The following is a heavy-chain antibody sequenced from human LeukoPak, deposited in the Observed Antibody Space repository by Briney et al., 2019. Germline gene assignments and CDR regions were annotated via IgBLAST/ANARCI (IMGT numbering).Heavy chain of an antibody. V-gene: IGHV4-61*02. CDR2: ISSSGST. D-gene: IGHD3-10*01. CDR3: ARRYGSGSYYAYNWFDP. Sequence: PSETLSLTCTVSGDSISSGDYYWSWIRQPAGKGLEWIGRISSSGSTNDNPSLKSRVTISVDTSKNQFSLKLSSVTAADTAVYYCARRYGSGSYYAYNWFDPWGQGTLVTVSS. CDR1: GDSISSGDYY. J-gene: IGHJ5*02.